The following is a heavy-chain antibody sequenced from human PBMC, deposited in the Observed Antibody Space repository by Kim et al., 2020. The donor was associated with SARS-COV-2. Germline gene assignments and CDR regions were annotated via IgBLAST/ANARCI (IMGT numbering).Heavy chain of an antibody. CDR3: ARVEGYYYDSSGYPDY. Sequence: ASVKVSCKASGYTFTSYGISWVRQAPGQGLEWMGWISAYNGNTNYAQKLQGRVTMTTDTSTSTAYMELRSLRSDDTAVYYCARVEGYYYDSSGYPDYWGQGTPVTVSS. CDR2: ISAYNGNT. J-gene: IGHJ4*02. CDR1: GYTFTSYG. V-gene: IGHV1-18*04. D-gene: IGHD3-22*01.